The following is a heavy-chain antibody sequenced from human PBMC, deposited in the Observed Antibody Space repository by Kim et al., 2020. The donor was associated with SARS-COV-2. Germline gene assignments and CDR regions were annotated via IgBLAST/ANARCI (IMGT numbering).Heavy chain of an antibody. CDR3: ARDSIPSGSTFDY. Sequence: GGSLRLSCAASGFTFSSYEMNWVRQAPGKGLEWVSYISSSGSTIYYADSVKGRFTISRDNAKNSLYLQMNSLRAEDTAVYYCARDSIPSGSTFDYWGQGTLVTVSS. V-gene: IGHV3-48*03. J-gene: IGHJ4*02. CDR2: ISSSGSTI. D-gene: IGHD3-22*01. CDR1: GFTFSSYE.